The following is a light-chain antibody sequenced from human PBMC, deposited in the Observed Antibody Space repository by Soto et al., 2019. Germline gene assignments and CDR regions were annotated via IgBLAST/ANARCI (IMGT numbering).Light chain of an antibody. CDR2: EVS. CDR3: SSYTGGNPSYV. J-gene: IGLJ1*01. Sequence: QSALTQPASVSGSPGQSITISCTGTSSDVGGYNYVSWYQQHPGKAPKVMIYEVSHRPSGVSDRFSGSKSGNTASLTVSGLQAEDEADYYCSSYTGGNPSYVFGTGTKVTVL. CDR1: SSDVGGYNY. V-gene: IGLV2-14*01.